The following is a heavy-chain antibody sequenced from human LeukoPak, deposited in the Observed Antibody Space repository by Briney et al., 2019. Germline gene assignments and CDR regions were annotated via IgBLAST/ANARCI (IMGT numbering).Heavy chain of an antibody. CDR1: GYTFTNYY. J-gene: IGHJ4*02. Sequence: GASVKVSCKASGYTFTNYYMHWVRQAPGQGLEWMGWISAYNGNTNYAQKLQGRVTMTTDTSTSTAYMELRSLRSDDTAVYYCARALVAGLIDYWGQGTLVTVSS. CDR3: ARALVAGLIDY. D-gene: IGHD5-12*01. CDR2: ISAYNGNT. V-gene: IGHV1-18*04.